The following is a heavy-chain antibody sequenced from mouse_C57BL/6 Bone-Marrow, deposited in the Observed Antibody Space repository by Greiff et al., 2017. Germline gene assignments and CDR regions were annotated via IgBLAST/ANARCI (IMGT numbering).Heavy chain of an antibody. J-gene: IGHJ2*01. CDR2: IYPGDGDT. CDR3: ARYNYYGSSYSDY. V-gene: IGHV1-82*01. Sequence: VKLVESGPELVKPGASVKISCKASGYAFSSSWMNWVKQRPGKGLEWIGRIYPGDGDTNYNGKFKGKATLTADKSSSTAYMQLSSLTSEDSAVYFCARYNYYGSSYSDYWGQGTTLTVSS. CDR1: GYAFSSSW. D-gene: IGHD1-1*01.